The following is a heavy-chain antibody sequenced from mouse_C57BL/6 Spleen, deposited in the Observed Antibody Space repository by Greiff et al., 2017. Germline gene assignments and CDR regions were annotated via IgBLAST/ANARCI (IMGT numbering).Heavy chain of an antibody. CDR2: INPNNGGT. Sequence: EVQLQQSGPELVKPGASVKIPCKASGYTFTDYNMDWVKQSPGKSLEWIGDINPNNGGTIYNQKFKGKATLTVDKSSSTDYMELRSLRSENTADSYLSRWDGYYTWDYWGQGTSLTVSS. J-gene: IGHJ4*01. CDR3: SRWDGYYTWDY. CDR1: GYTFTDYN. D-gene: IGHD2-3*01. V-gene: IGHV1-18*01.